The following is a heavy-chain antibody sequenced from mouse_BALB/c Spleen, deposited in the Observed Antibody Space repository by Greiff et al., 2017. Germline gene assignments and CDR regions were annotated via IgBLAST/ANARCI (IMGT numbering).Heavy chain of an antibody. CDR3: VRGNYYGVFDV. Sequence: EVQLVESGGGLVQPKGSLKLSCAASGFTFNTYAMHWVCQAPGKGLEWVARIRSKSNNYAIYYADSVKDRFTISRDDSQSMLYLQMNNLKTEDTAMYYCVRGNYYGVFDVWGAGTTVTVSS. CDR2: IRSKSNNYAI. CDR1: GFTFNTYA. V-gene: IGHV10-3*03. J-gene: IGHJ1*01. D-gene: IGHD1-1*01.